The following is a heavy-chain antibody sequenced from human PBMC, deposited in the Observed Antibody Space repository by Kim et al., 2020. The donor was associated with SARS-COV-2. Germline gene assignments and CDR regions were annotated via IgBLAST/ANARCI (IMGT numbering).Heavy chain of an antibody. Sequence: PSRKSRVTISVDTSKNQFSLKLSSVTAADTAVYYCASSWIKYYYYGMDVWGQGTTVTVSS. V-gene: IGHV4-59*01. CDR3: ASSWIKYYYYGMDV. D-gene: IGHD5-12*01. J-gene: IGHJ6*02.